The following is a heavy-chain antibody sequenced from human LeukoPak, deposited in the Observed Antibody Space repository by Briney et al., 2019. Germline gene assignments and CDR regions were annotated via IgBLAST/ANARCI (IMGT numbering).Heavy chain of an antibody. CDR1: GGSISSSSYY. CDR3: ASTYYYDSSGHPSWFDP. J-gene: IGHJ5*02. Sequence: SETLSLTCTVSGGSISSSSYYWGWIRPPPGKGLEWIGSIYYSGSTYYNPSLKSRVTISVDTSKNQFSLKLSSVTAADTAVYYCASTYYYDSSGHPSWFDPWGQGTLVTVSS. D-gene: IGHD3-22*01. CDR2: IYYSGST. V-gene: IGHV4-39*01.